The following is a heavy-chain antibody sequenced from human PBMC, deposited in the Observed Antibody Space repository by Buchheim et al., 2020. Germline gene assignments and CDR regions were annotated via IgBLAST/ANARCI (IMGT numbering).Heavy chain of an antibody. V-gene: IGHV3-30*03. CDR2: VSYDGSNK. Sequence: QMQLVESGGGVVQPGRSLRLSCAASGFTFSSYAMHWVRQAPGKGLEWVAIVSYDGSNKYYADSVKGRFTISRDNSKNTLYLQMHSLRAEDTAVYYCARDRQAVAGIYYYYYGMDVWGQGTT. D-gene: IGHD6-19*01. CDR3: ARDRQAVAGIYYYYYGMDV. CDR1: GFTFSSYA. J-gene: IGHJ6*02.